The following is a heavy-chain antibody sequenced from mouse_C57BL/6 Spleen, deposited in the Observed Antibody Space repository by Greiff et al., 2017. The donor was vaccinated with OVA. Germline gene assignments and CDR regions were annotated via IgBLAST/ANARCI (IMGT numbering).Heavy chain of an antibody. J-gene: IGHJ4*01. CDR2: IYIGNGYT. CDR1: GYTFTSYG. Sequence: EVQLQQSGADPVIPVSSVKMSCKTSGYTFTSYGINWVKQRPGQGLEWIGYIYIGNGYTEYNEKFKGKATLTSDTSSSTAYMQLSSLTSEDSAIYFCARSTMVTTSAMDYWGQGTSVTVSS. CDR3: ARSTMVTTSAMDY. D-gene: IGHD2-2*01. V-gene: IGHV1-58*01.